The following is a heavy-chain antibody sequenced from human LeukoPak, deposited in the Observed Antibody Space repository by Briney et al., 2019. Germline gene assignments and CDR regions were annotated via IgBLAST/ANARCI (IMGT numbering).Heavy chain of an antibody. V-gene: IGHV4-59*08. CDR2: LYYSGST. CDR3: ARLPGVAAI. CDR1: GGSTSRYY. Sequence: SETLSLTCTVSGGSTSRYYWSWIRQPPGQRLEWLGYLYYSGSTTYNPSLKSRLTMSLDTSKNQISLRLISLTAADTAVYYCARLPGVAAIWGQGTLVTVSS. D-gene: IGHD6-13*01. J-gene: IGHJ4*02.